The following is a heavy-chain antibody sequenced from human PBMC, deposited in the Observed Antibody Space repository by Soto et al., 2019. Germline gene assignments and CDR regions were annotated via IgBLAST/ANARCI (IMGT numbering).Heavy chain of an antibody. D-gene: IGHD6-13*01. CDR2: ISGSGGST. J-gene: IGHJ1*01. CDR3: AKDTPRAAAGLPPEYFQH. CDR1: GFTFSSYA. V-gene: IGHV3-23*01. Sequence: GGSLRLSCAASGFTFSSYAMSWVRQAPGKGLEWVSAISGSGGSTYYADSVKGRFTISRDNSKNTLYLQMNSLRAEDTSVYYCAKDTPRAAAGLPPEYFQHWGQGTLVTVSS.